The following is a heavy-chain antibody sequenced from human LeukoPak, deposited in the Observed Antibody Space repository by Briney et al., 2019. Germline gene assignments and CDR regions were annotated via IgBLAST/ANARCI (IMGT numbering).Heavy chain of an antibody. J-gene: IGHJ6*03. CDR3: ARVQYYYDSSGYYYDGGCYYYMDG. Sequence: PGGSLRLSCAASGFTFDDYDMSWVRQAPGKGLEWVSEINWNGCRTGYADSVKGRFTISRDNAKNSLYLQMNSLRAEDTAVYYCARVQYYYDSSGYYYDGGCYYYMDGWGKGTTVTVSS. CDR2: INWNGCRT. V-gene: IGHV3-20*04. D-gene: IGHD3-22*01. CDR1: GFTFDDYD.